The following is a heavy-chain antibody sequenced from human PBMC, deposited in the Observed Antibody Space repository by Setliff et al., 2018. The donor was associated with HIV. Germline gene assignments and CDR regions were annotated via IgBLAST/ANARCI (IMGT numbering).Heavy chain of an antibody. J-gene: IGHJ4*02. V-gene: IGHV4-4*07. CDR3: ARGFFHPEAYYFDY. CDR1: DGSTTGYH. D-gene: IGHD6-25*01. CDR2: MYYTGNT. Sequence: SETLSLTCSVSDGSTTGYHWNWIRQSAEKGLEWIGRMYYTGNTDYNPSLKSRAIMSIDRSSNQFSLTLRSVTAADTAVYYCARGFFHPEAYYFDYWGQGVLVTVSS.